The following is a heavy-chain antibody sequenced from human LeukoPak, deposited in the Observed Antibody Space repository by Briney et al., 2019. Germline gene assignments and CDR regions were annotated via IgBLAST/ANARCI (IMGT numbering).Heavy chain of an antibody. CDR1: GFTFSSYA. J-gene: IGHJ4*02. CDR2: IRSKAYGGTT. CDR3: TRSGVVTHKYYFDY. D-gene: IGHD3-3*01. Sequence: GGSLRLSCAASGFTFSSYAMHWVRQAPGKGLEWVGFIRSKAYGGTTEYAASVKGRFTISRDDSKSIAYLQMNSLKTEDTAVYYCTRSGVVTHKYYFDYWGQGTLVTVSS. V-gene: IGHV3-49*04.